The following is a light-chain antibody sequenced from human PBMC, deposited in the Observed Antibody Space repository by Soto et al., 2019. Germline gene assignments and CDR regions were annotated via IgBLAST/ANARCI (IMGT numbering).Light chain of an antibody. J-gene: IGKJ5*01. V-gene: IGKV3-15*01. CDR2: GAS. CDR1: QSVSSN. Sequence: EIVMTQSPATLSVSPGERATLSCRASQSVSSNLAWYKKKPGQAPRLLIYGASTRATGIPARISGSGSGTELTLTISSLEPEDFAVYYCQQRSNWPPITFGQGTRLEIK. CDR3: QQRSNWPPIT.